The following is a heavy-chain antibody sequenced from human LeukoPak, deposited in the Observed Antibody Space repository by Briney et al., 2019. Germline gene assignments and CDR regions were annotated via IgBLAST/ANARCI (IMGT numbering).Heavy chain of an antibody. CDR2: IGGSNGIT. CDR1: RFTFNSYA. Sequence: GRSLRLSCAASRFTFNSYAMSWVRQAPGKGLEWVSVIGGSNGITFYVGSVKGRFTISRDNSKDTLYLQMNSLRAEDTGVYYCARNENSGWGYFDYWGQGTLVTVSS. D-gene: IGHD5-12*01. J-gene: IGHJ4*02. V-gene: IGHV3-23*01. CDR3: ARNENSGWGYFDY.